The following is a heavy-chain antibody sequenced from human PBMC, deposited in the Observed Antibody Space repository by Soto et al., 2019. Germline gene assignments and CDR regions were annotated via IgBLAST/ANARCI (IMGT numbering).Heavy chain of an antibody. J-gene: IGHJ4*02. V-gene: IGHV3-33*01. D-gene: IGHD3-22*01. CDR1: GFTFSSYG. Sequence: VQLLESGGGVVQPGRSLRLSCAASGFTFSSYGMHWVRQAPGKGLEWVAVIWYDGSNKYYADSVKGRFTISRDNSKNTLYLQMNSLRAEDTAVYYCARDGLGYYDSSGLVDYWGQGTLVTVSS. CDR3: ARDGLGYYDSSGLVDY. CDR2: IWYDGSNK.